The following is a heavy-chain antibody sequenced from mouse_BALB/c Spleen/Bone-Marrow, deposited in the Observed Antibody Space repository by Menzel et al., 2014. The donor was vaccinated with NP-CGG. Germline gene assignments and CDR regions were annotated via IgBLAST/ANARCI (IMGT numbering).Heavy chain of an antibody. CDR2: ISIYSGNT. CDR3: ARGFLGYFDY. V-gene: IGHV1S137*01. J-gene: IGHJ2*01. Sequence: QVHVKQSGPELVRPGVSVKISCKGSGYTFTDYPMHWVKQSHAKSLEWIGVISIYSGNTNYNQNFKGKAAMTVDKSSSTVYMELARLTSEDSAIYHCARGFLGYFDYWGQGTTLTVSS. CDR1: GYTFTDYP.